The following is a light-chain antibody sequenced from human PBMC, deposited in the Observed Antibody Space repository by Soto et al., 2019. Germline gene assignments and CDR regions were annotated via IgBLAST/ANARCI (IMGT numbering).Light chain of an antibody. J-gene: IGKJ1*01. V-gene: IGKV3-20*01. CDR2: GAS. Sequence: EIVLTQSPGTLSLSPGERATLSCRASQSVSSSYLAWYQQKPGQAPRLLIYGASSRATGIPDRFSGSGSGKDFTLTISRQEPEDFAEYYCQQYSSSQTFGQGTKVEIK. CDR1: QSVSSSY. CDR3: QQYSSSQT.